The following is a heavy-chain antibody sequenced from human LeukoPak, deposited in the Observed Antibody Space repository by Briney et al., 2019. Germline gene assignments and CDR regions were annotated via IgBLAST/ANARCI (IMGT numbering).Heavy chain of an antibody. D-gene: IGHD5-12*01. V-gene: IGHV3-9*01. CDR2: ISWNSGSI. Sequence: PGRSLRLSCAASGFTFDDYAMHWVRQAPGKGLEWVSGISWNSGSIGYADSVKGRFTISRDNAKNSLYLQMNSLRAEDTALYYCAKGQSSQTKWHHAFDIWGQGTMVTVSS. CDR3: AKGQSSQTKWHHAFDI. J-gene: IGHJ3*02. CDR1: GFTFDDYA.